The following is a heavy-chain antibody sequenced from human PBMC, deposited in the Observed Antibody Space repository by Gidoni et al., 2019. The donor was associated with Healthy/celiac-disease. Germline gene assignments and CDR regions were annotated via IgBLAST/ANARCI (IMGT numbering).Heavy chain of an antibody. V-gene: IGHV3-23*01. CDR3: AKDRSKIVVVVAARKAWFDP. CDR1: GFTFSSYA. CDR2: IGGSGGST. J-gene: IGHJ5*02. Sequence: EVQLLESGGGLVQPGGSLRLSCAASGFTFSSYAMRWVRQAPGKGLEWVSGIGGSGGSTYYADSVKGRFTISRDNSKNTLYLQMNSLRAEDTAVYYCAKDRSKIVVVVAARKAWFDPWGQGTLVTVSS. D-gene: IGHD2-15*01.